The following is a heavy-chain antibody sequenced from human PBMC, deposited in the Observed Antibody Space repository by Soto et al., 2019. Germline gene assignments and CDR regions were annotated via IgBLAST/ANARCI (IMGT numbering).Heavy chain of an antibody. D-gene: IGHD2-2*01. CDR3: ARDIVVVPAALWDYGMDV. CDR2: IWYDGSNK. J-gene: IGHJ6*02. CDR1: GFTFSSYG. V-gene: IGHV3-33*01. Sequence: QVQLVESGGGVVQPGRSLRLSRAASGFTFSSYGMHWVRQAPGKGLEWVAVIWYDGSNKYYADSVKGRFTISRDNSKNTLYLQMNSLRAEDTAVYYCARDIVVVPAALWDYGMDVWGQGTTVTVSS.